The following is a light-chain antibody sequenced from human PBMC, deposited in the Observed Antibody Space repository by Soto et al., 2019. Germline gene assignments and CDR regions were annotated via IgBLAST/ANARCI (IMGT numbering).Light chain of an antibody. CDR3: TSYAGDNKYL. CDR1: SSDVGGYDY. CDR2: EVS. V-gene: IGLV2-8*01. J-gene: IGLJ1*01. Sequence: QSALTQPPSASGSPGQPVTISCTGTSSDVGGYDYVSWYQQYPGKAPKRLTYEVSKRPSGVPDRFSGSKTGNTASLTVSGLQDDDEADYYCTSYAGDNKYLFGTGTKLPVL.